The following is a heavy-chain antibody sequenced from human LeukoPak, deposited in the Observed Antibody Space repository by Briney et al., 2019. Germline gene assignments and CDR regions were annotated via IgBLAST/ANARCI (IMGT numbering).Heavy chain of an antibody. J-gene: IGHJ4*02. CDR3: ASQSRYYDILTGYTPPSPYQFDY. D-gene: IGHD3-9*01. V-gene: IGHV3-53*01. CDR2: IYSGGST. CDR1: GFTVSSNY. Sequence: GGSLRLSCAASGFTVSSNYMSWVRQAPGKGLEWVSVIYSGGSTYYADSVKGRFTISRDNSKNTLYLQMNSLRAEDTAVYYCASQSRYYDILTGYTPPSPYQFDYWGQGTLVTVSS.